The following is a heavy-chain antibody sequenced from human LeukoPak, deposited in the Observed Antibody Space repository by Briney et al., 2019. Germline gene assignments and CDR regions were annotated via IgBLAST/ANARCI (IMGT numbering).Heavy chain of an antibody. D-gene: IGHD4-17*01. CDR2: IYYSGST. Sequence: PSETLSLTCTVSGGSISSYYWSWIRQPPGKGLEWIGYIYYSGSTNYNPSLKSRVTISVETSKNQFSLNLTSVTTADTALYYCARHTASSFDPWGQGTLVTVSS. V-gene: IGHV4-59*08. CDR3: ARHTASSFDP. CDR1: GGSISSYY. J-gene: IGHJ5*02.